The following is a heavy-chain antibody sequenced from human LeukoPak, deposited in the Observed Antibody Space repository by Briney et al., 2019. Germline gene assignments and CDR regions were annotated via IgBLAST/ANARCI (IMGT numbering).Heavy chain of an antibody. CDR2: FDPEDGET. CDR1: GYTLTELS. CDR3: ATSPYHGDPGPLSFYYYGMDV. J-gene: IGHJ6*02. D-gene: IGHD4-17*01. Sequence: ASVKVSCKVSGYTLTELSMHWVRQAPGKGLEWMGGFDPEDGETIYAQKFQGRVTMTEDTSTDTAYMELSSLRSEDTAVYYCATSPYHGDPGPLSFYYYGMDVWGQGTTVTVSS. V-gene: IGHV1-24*01.